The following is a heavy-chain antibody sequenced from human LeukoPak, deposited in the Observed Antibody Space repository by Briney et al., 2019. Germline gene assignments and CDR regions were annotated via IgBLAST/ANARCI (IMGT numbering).Heavy chain of an antibody. J-gene: IGHJ4*02. CDR3: ARENFYYDTSGYFEYYFDY. CDR1: GGSISSGGYY. V-gene: IGHV4-31*03. CDR2: IYYSGSN. D-gene: IGHD3-22*01. Sequence: SETLSLTCTVSGGSISSGGYYWNWIRQHPGKGLEWIRFIYYSGSNYYNPSLKSRVTISVDTSKNQFSLKLTSVTAADTAVYYCARENFYYDTSGYFEYYFDYWGQGTLVTVSS.